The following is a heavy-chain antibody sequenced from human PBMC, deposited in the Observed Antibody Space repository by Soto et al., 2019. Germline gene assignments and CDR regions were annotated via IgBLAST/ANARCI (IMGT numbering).Heavy chain of an antibody. CDR3: ARDRIPKPYYYGMDV. D-gene: IGHD2-21*01. CDR1: GFTFSSYA. V-gene: IGHV3-30-3*01. CDR2: ISYDGSNK. J-gene: IGHJ6*02. Sequence: QVQLVESGGGVVQPGRSLRLSCAASGFTFSSYAMHWVRQAPGKGLEWVAVISYDGSNKYYADSVKGRFTISRDNSKNTLYLQMNSLRAEDTAVYYCARDRIPKPYYYGMDVWGQGTTVTVSS.